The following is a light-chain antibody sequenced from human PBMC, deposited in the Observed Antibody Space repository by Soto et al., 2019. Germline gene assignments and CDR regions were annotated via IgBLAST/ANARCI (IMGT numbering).Light chain of an antibody. CDR2: EGS. CDR1: SSDVGAYNL. V-gene: IGLV2-14*02. Sequence: QSALTQPASVSGSPEQSITISCTGTSSDVGAYNLVSWYQQHPGKAPRLIIYEGSKRPSGISHRFSGSKSDNTASLAISGLQAEDEADYYCQSFDKYLSAVVFGGGTKLTVL. J-gene: IGLJ2*01. CDR3: QSFDKYLSAVV.